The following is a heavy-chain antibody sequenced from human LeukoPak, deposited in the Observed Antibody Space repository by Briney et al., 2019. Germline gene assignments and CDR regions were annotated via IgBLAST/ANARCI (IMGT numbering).Heavy chain of an antibody. V-gene: IGHV4-4*02. J-gene: IGHJ4*02. Sequence: SGTLSLTCAVTGGSISSSNWWSWVRQPPGKGLEWIGEIYHSGSTNYDPSLKSRVTISVDKSKNQFSLKLSSVTAADTAVYYCARASHWNQLHYFDYWGQGTLVTVSS. CDR1: GGSISSSNW. CDR3: ARASHWNQLHYFDY. D-gene: IGHD1-1*01. CDR2: IYHSGST.